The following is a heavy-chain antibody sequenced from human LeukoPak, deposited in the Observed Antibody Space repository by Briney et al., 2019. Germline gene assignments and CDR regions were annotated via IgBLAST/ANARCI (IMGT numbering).Heavy chain of an antibody. V-gene: IGHV1-69*04. J-gene: IGHJ4*02. CDR2: IIPIFGIA. CDR1: GGTVSRYA. CDR3: AREIAVAGLGPFDY. Sequence: SVKVSCKASGGTVSRYAISWVRQAPGQGLEWMGRIIPIFGIANYAQKFQGRVTITADKSTSTAYMELSSLRSEDTAVYYCAREIAVAGLGPFDYWGQATLVTVSS. D-gene: IGHD6-19*01.